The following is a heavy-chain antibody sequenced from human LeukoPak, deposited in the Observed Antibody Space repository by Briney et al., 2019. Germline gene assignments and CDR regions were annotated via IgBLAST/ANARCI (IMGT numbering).Heavy chain of an antibody. CDR2: ISHSGST. J-gene: IGHJ4*02. Sequence: SETLSLTCAVYGGSFSGYYWSWIRQPPGKGLEWIGEISHSGSTNYNPSLKSRVTISVDTSKNQFSLKLSPVTAADTAVYYCARGRGYNAFDYWGQGTLVTVSS. CDR3: ARGRGYNAFDY. D-gene: IGHD5-24*01. CDR1: GGSFSGYY. V-gene: IGHV4-34*01.